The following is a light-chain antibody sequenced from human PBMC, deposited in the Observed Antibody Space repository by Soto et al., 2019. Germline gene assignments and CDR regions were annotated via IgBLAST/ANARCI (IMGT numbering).Light chain of an antibody. J-gene: IGKJ1*01. CDR3: QQYNTFWT. V-gene: IGKV1-5*01. CDR1: QNINRW. Sequence: DIQMTQSPSTLSASLGDRVTITCRASQNINRWLAWYQQKPGKAPKVLIYDVSTLESGVPSRFRGTGSETDFTPTISSLQPDDSATYYCQQYNTFWTFGQGAKVDI. CDR2: DVS.